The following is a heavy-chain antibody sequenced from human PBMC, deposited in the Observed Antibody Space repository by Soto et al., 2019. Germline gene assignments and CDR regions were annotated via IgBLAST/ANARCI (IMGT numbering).Heavy chain of an antibody. D-gene: IGHD2-2*01. Sequence: GASVKVSCKVSGYTLTELSMHWVRQAPGKGLEWMGGFDPEDGETIYAQKFQGRVTMTEDTSTDTAYMELSSLRSEDTAVYYCATLISLVGYCSSTSCQNFDYWGQGTLVTVSS. CDR3: ATLISLVGYCSSTSCQNFDY. V-gene: IGHV1-24*01. CDR1: GYTLTELS. CDR2: FDPEDGET. J-gene: IGHJ4*02.